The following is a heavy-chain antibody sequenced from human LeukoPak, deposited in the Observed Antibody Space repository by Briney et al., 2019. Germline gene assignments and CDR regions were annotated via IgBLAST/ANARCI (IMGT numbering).Heavy chain of an antibody. J-gene: IGHJ4*02. CDR2: IYPGDSEI. Sequence: GESLKISCQGSGYTFTSFWIAWVRQMPGKGLEWMGIIYPGDSEIRYSPSFQGQVIISADESISTAYLQWNSLEASDTAIYYCARGGAYNFDLHCFDYWGQGTLVTVSS. V-gene: IGHV5-51*01. CDR3: ARGGAYNFDLHCFDY. CDR1: GYTFTSFW. D-gene: IGHD3-9*01.